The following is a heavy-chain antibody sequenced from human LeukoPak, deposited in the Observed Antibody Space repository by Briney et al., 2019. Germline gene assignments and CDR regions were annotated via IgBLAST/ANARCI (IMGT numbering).Heavy chain of an antibody. CDR2: MNPNSGNT. D-gene: IGHD3-16*02. CDR3: ARGLYDYVWGSYRYIGDY. V-gene: IGHV1-8*03. CDR1: GYTFTSYD. Sequence: ASVKVSCKASGYTFTSYDINWVRQATGQGLEWMGWMNPNSGNTGYAQKFQGRVTITRNTSISTAYMELSSLRSEDTAVYYCARGLYDYVWGSYRYIGDYWGQGTLVTVSS. J-gene: IGHJ4*02.